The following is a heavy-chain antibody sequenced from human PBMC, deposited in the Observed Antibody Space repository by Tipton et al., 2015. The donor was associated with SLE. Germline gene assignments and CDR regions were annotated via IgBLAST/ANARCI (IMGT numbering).Heavy chain of an antibody. CDR1: GFTFSSYT. D-gene: IGHD3-16*01. Sequence: SLRLSCAVSGFTFSSYTMTWVRQAPGKGLEWVSSITGGSDGTTYADSVKGRFTISRDNSQNTLYLQMNSLRAEDTAVYYCALPRDSIGAYKPFNHWGQGTLVTVSS. CDR2: ITGGSDGT. V-gene: IGHV3-23*01. CDR3: ALPRDSIGAYKPFNH. J-gene: IGHJ4*02.